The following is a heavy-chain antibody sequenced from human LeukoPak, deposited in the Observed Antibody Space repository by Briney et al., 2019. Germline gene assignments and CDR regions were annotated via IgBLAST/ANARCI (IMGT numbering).Heavy chain of an antibody. CDR3: ARVVGATTVAFDI. J-gene: IGHJ3*02. D-gene: IGHD1-26*01. CDR1: GGSISSYY. CDR2: IYYSGST. Sequence: SETLSLTCTVSGGSISSYYWSWIRQPPGKGLEWIGHIYYSGSTNYNPSLKSRVTISVDTSKNQFSLKLSSVTAADTAVYYCARVVGATTVAFDIWGQGTMVTVSS. V-gene: IGHV4-59*01.